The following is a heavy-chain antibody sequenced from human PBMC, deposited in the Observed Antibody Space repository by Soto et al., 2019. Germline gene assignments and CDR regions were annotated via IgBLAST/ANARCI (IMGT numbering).Heavy chain of an antibody. Sequence: DLEWIGHIYHSGNTYYNPSLKSRVTISVDTSKNQFSLQLSSVTAADTAVYYCARDASTSWHYFDYWGQGTLVTVYS. CDR3: ARDASTSWHYFDY. D-gene: IGHD6-13*01. V-gene: IGHV4-31*02. CDR2: IYHSGNT. J-gene: IGHJ4*02.